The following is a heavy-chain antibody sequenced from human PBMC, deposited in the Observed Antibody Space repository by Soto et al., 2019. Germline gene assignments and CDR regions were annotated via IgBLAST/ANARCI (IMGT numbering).Heavy chain of an antibody. CDR3: AKDYVAVAGTDAFDI. CDR2: ISWNSGSI. V-gene: IGHV3-9*01. CDR1: GFTFDDYA. D-gene: IGHD6-19*01. J-gene: IGHJ3*02. Sequence: EVQLVESGGGLVQPGRSLRLSCAASGFTFDDYAMHWVRQAPGKGLEWVSGISWNSGSIGYADSVKGRFTISRDNAKKSLYLQMNSLRAEDTALYYSAKDYVAVAGTDAFDIWGQGTMVTVSS.